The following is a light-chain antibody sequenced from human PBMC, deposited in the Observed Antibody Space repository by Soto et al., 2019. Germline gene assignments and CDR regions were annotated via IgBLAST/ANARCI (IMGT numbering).Light chain of an antibody. CDR1: QSVSSN. CDR2: GAS. CDR3: XXYNXWPPWT. J-gene: IGKJ1*01. Sequence: EIVMTQSPATLSVSPGERATLSCRASQSVSSNLAWYQQKPGQAPRLLIYGASTRATGIPARFSGSGSGTEFTLTISSLQSEAFAVXXXXXYNXWPPWTCAQGTKVEIK. V-gene: IGKV3-15*01.